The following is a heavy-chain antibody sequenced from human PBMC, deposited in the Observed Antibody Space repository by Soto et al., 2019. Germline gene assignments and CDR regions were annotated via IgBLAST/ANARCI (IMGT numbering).Heavy chain of an antibody. J-gene: IGHJ5*02. CDR3: ARMGVHLGELSRNWFDP. Sequence: QVQLQESGPGLVKPSPTLSLTCTISGGSISGGDYSWSWIRHPPGKGLQWIGSIYYSGRTNYHPSGKRRHNRALDTSSNQISMKLSTVTAADTAGYYCARMGVHLGELSRNWFDPWGQGTLVTVSS. D-gene: IGHD3-16*02. CDR2: IYYSGRT. V-gene: IGHV4-31*03. CDR1: GGSISGGDYS.